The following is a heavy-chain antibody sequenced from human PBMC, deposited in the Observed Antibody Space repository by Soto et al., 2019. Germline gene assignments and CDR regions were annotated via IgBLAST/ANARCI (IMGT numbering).Heavy chain of an antibody. V-gene: IGHV3-7*01. D-gene: IGHD3-3*01. CDR3: ARRIFGVVNKGAFDI. CDR1: GFTFSSYW. J-gene: IGHJ3*02. Sequence: PGGSLRLSCAASGFTFSSYWMSWVRQAPGKGLEWVANIKQDGSEKYYVDSVKGRFTISRDNAKNSLYLQMNSLRAEDTAVYYCARRIFGVVNKGAFDIWGQGTMVTVSS. CDR2: IKQDGSEK.